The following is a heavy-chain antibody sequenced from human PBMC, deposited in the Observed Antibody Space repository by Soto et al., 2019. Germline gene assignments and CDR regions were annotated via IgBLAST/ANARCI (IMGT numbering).Heavy chain of an antibody. CDR2: INPATGAA. Sequence: QLHLVQSGAVVKKPGASVTVSCSASGYPVTAYYMHWVRQAPGRGLEWMGGINPATGAAKYTQTFQGRVTMPRDTSTSTVFMDLSGLTSEDTAGFYCARGGGVGVAGSAAFDMWGQGTLVTVSS. CDR1: GYPVTAYY. CDR3: ARGGGVGVAGSAAFDM. J-gene: IGHJ3*02. D-gene: IGHD3-3*01. V-gene: IGHV1-2*02.